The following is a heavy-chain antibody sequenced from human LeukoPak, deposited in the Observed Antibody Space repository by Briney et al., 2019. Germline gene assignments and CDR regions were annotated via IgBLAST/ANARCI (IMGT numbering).Heavy chain of an antibody. CDR3: ARVKDIVVVPAATTSWFDP. D-gene: IGHD2-2*01. J-gene: IGHJ5*02. Sequence: SVKVSCKASGYTFTSYGISWVRQAPGQGLEWMGGIIPIFGTANYAQKFQGRVTITADESTSTAYMELSSLRSEDTAVYYCARVKDIVVVPAATTSWFDPWGQGTLVTVSS. V-gene: IGHV1-69*13. CDR2: IIPIFGTA. CDR1: GYTFTSYG.